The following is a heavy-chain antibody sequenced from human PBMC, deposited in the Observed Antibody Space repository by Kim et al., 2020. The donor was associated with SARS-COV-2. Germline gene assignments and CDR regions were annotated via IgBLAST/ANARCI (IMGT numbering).Heavy chain of an antibody. J-gene: IGHJ4*02. D-gene: IGHD4-17*01. V-gene: IGHV3-23*01. CDR3: AKDVGDYIGAMIY. Sequence: YADSGKGGFSISRDNSKNTLYLKRNSLRAEDTAVYYCAKDVGDYIGAMIYWGQGTLVSVSS.